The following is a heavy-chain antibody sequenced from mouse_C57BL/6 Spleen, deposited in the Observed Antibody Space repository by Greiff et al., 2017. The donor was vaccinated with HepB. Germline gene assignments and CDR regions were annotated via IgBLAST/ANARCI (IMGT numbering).Heavy chain of an antibody. CDR3: TRQGNWAFAY. V-gene: IGHV1-15*01. CDR2: IDPETGGT. D-gene: IGHD4-1*01. CDR1: GYTFTDYE. Sequence: VKLMESGAELVRPGASVTLSCKASGYTFTDYEMHWVKQTPVHGLEWIGAIDPETGGTAYNQKFKGKAILTADKSSSTAYMELRSLTSEDSAVYYCTRQGNWAFAYWGQGTLVTVSA. J-gene: IGHJ3*01.